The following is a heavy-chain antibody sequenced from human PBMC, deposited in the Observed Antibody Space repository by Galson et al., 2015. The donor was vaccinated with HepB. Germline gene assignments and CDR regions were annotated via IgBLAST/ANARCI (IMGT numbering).Heavy chain of an antibody. V-gene: IGHV1-3*01. CDR3: ARGSEYSSSWKI. J-gene: IGHJ4*02. Sequence: SVKVSCKASGYTFTSYAMHWVRQAPGQRLEWMGWINAGNGNTKYSQKFQGRVTITRDTSASTAYMELSSLRSEDTAVYYCARGSEYSSSWKIWGQGTLVTVSS. CDR1: GYTFTSYA. D-gene: IGHD6-13*01. CDR2: INAGNGNT.